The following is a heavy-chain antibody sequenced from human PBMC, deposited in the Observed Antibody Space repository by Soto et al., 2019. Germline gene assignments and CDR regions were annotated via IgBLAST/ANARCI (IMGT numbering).Heavy chain of an antibody. CDR2: IYYSGST. V-gene: IGHV4-39*07. Sequence: SETLSLTCTVSGGSISSSSYYWGWIRQPPGKGLEWIGSIYYSGSTYYNPSLKSRVTISVDTSKNQFSLKLSSVTAADTAVCYCARDAPRYGMDVWGQGTTVTVSS. CDR3: ARDAPRYGMDV. CDR1: GGSISSSSYY. J-gene: IGHJ6*02.